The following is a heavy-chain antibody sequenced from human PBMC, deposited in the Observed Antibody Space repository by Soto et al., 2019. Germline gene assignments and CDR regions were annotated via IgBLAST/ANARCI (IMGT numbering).Heavy chain of an antibody. J-gene: IGHJ4*02. CDR3: ATTISSYDSRIDY. CDR2: ISSSSSYI. CDR1: GFTFSSYS. V-gene: IGHV3-21*01. D-gene: IGHD3-22*01. Sequence: LRLSCAASGFTFSSYSMNWFRQAPGKGLEWVSSISSSSSYIYYADSVKGRFTISRDNAKSSLYLQMNSLRAEDTAVYYCATTISSYDSRIDYWGQGTLVTVSS.